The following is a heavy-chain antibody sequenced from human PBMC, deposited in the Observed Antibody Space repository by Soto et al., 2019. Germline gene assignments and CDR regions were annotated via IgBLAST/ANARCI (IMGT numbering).Heavy chain of an antibody. CDR3: ARDDIPGIAVSTYGMDV. D-gene: IGHD6-19*01. J-gene: IGHJ6*02. CDR2: IWYDGSNE. V-gene: IGHV3-33*01. CDR1: GFIFSNFG. Sequence: QVQLVESGGGVVQPGRSLRLSCAASGFIFSNFGMHWVRQAPGKGLEWVAVIWYDGSNEYYADSVKGRFTISKDNSNSTLYLQMNSLRAEDTAVYYCARDDIPGIAVSTYGMDVWGQGTTVTVSS.